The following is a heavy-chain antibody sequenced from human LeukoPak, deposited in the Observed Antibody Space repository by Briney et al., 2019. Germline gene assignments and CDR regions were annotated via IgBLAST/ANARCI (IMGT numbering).Heavy chain of an antibody. CDR3: ARDGRDYYDFWSGYYVGSWFDP. D-gene: IGHD3-3*01. J-gene: IGHJ5*02. V-gene: IGHV1-18*01. CDR1: GYTFTSYG. CDR2: ISAYNGNT. Sequence: ASVTVSCTASGYTFTSYGISWVRQAPGQGLEWMGWISAYNGNTNYAQKLQGRVTMTTDTSTSTAYMELRSLRSDDTAVYYCARDGRDYYDFWSGYYVGSWFDPWGQGTLVTVSS.